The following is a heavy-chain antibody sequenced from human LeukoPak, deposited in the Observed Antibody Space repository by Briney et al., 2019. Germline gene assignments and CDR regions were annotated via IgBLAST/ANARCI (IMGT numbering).Heavy chain of an antibody. J-gene: IGHJ4*02. CDR3: ARVHSRDGYFDY. CDR1: GYTFINYG. Sequence: ASVKVSCTASGYTFINYGINWVRQAPGQGLEWMGWISGYNGDINYAQRLQGRVTMTTDTSTSTAYMELRSLSSDDTAVYYCARVHSRDGYFDYWGQGALVTVSS. D-gene: IGHD3-22*01. CDR2: ISGYNGDI. V-gene: IGHV1-18*01.